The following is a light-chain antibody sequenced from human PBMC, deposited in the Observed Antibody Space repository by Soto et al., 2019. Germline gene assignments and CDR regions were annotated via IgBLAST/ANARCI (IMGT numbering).Light chain of an antibody. Sequence: QSVLTQPPSASGSPGQSVTISCTGTSSDVGGYNYVSWYQQHPGKAPKFLIFEVSRRPSGVPDRFSGSKSGNTASLTVSGLQADDEADCYCSSYAGSNNPVIFGGGTKLTVL. CDR1: SSDVGGYNY. CDR3: SSYAGSNNPVI. V-gene: IGLV2-8*01. J-gene: IGLJ2*01. CDR2: EVS.